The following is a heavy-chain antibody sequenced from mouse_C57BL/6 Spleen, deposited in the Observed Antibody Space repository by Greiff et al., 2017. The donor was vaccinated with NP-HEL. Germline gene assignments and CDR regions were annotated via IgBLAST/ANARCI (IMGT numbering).Heavy chain of an antibody. CDR3: ARGAYSHY. J-gene: IGHJ2*01. CDR1: GYTFTSYW. V-gene: IGHV1-50*01. Sequence: VQLQQPGAELVKPGASVKLSCKASGYTFTSYWMQWVKQRPGQGLEWIGEIDPSDSYTNYNQKFKGKATLTVDTSSSTAYMQLSSLTSEDSAVYYCARGAYSHYWGQGTTLTVSS. D-gene: IGHD2-12*01. CDR2: IDPSDSYT.